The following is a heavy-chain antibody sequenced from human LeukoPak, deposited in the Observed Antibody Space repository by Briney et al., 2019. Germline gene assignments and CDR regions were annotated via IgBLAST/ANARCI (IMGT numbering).Heavy chain of an antibody. D-gene: IGHD6-19*01. CDR1: GFTFSSYA. CDR3: ASGFIAVAGTRVDY. V-gene: IGHV3-30*04. J-gene: IGHJ4*02. CDR2: ISYDRSNK. Sequence: GRSLRLSCAASGFTFSSYAMHWVRQAPGKGLEWVAVISYDRSNKYYADSVKGRFTISRDNSKNTLYLQMNSLRAEDTAVYYCASGFIAVAGTRVDYWGQGTLVTVSS.